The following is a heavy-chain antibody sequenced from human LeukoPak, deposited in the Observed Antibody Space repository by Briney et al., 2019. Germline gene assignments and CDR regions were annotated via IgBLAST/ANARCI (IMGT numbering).Heavy chain of an antibody. V-gene: IGHV3-21*01. D-gene: IGHD6-19*01. Sequence: GGSLRLSCAASGFTFSSYSMNWVRQAPGKGLEWVSSISSSSYIYYADSVKGRFTISRDNAKNSLYLQMNSLRAEDTAVYYCARDRIAVARTDYWGQGTLVTVSS. CDR2: ISSSSYI. CDR1: GFTFSSYS. J-gene: IGHJ4*02. CDR3: ARDRIAVARTDY.